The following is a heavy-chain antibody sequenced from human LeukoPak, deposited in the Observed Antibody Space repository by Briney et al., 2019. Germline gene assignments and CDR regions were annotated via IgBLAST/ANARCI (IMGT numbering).Heavy chain of an antibody. CDR1: GFTFSSYS. D-gene: IGHD6-13*01. CDR3: ARGPDSSNWYEPVDY. V-gene: IGHV3-66*01. J-gene: IGHJ4*02. Sequence: GGSLRLSCAASGFTFSSYSMNWVRQAPGKGLEWVSVIYSGGSTYHADSVKGRFTISRDNSKNTVYLQMNSLRAEDTAVYYCARGPDSSNWYEPVDYWGQGTLVTVSS. CDR2: IYSGGST.